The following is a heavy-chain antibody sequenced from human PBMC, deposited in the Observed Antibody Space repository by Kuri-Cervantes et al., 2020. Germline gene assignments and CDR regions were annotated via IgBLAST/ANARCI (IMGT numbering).Heavy chain of an antibody. V-gene: IGHV4-39*01. Sequence: SETLSLTCTVPGGSISSYYWGWIRQPPGKGLEWIGCIYYSGGTYYNPSLKSRVTISVDTSKNQFSMKLSSVNAADTAVYYCARRFWADDYGCGSPAQDWFDPWGQGTLVTVSS. J-gene: IGHJ5*02. D-gene: IGHD3-16*01. CDR3: ARRFWADDYGCGSPAQDWFDP. CDR1: GGSISSYY. CDR2: IYYSGGT.